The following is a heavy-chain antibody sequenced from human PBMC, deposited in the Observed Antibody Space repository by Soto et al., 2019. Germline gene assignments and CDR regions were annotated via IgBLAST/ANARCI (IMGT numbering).Heavy chain of an antibody. CDR3: ARGRYSSSWYGRVGWFDP. CDR1: GGSFSGYY. D-gene: IGHD6-13*01. CDR2: INHSGST. Sequence: PSETLSLTCAVYGGSFSGYYWSWIRQPPGKGLEWIGEINHSGSTNYNPSLKSRVTISVDTSKNQFSLKLSSVTAADTAVYYCARGRYSSSWYGRVGWFDPWGQGTLVTVSS. V-gene: IGHV4-34*01. J-gene: IGHJ5*02.